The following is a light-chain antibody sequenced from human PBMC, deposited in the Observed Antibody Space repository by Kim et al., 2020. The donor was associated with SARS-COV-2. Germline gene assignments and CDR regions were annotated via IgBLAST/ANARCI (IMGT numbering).Light chain of an antibody. CDR2: GKD. CDR1: SLRSYY. J-gene: IGLJ2*01. V-gene: IGLV3-19*01. Sequence: SSELTQDPAVSVAFGQTVRITCQGDSLRSYYATWYQQKSGQAPVLVFYGKDKRPSGIPDRFSGSSSGSTASLTITGAQAADEADYYCKSRDSRGNVVFGGGTKVTVL. CDR3: KSRDSRGNVV.